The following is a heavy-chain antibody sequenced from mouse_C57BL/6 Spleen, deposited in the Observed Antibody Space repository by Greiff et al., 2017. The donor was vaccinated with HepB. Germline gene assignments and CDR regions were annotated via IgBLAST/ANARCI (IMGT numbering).Heavy chain of an antibody. J-gene: IGHJ3*01. D-gene: IGHD1-1*01. Sequence: QVQLKQSGAELVKPGASVKISCKASGYAFSSYWMNWVKQRPGKGLEWIGQIYPGDGDTNYNGKFKGNATLTADKSSSTAYMQLSSLTSEDSAVYFGARRGYYGSSSWFAYWGQGTLVTVTA. V-gene: IGHV1-80*01. CDR3: ARRGYYGSSSWFAY. CDR1: GYAFSSYW. CDR2: IYPGDGDT.